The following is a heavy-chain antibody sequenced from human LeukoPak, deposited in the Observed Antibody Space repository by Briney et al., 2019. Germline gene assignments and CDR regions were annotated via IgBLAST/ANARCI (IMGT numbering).Heavy chain of an antibody. D-gene: IGHD2-2*01. CDR3: ARDGVVVVPAAIVILYYYYMDV. Sequence: GRSLRLSCAASGFTFSSYAMHWVRQAPGKGLEWVAVISYDGSNKYYADSVKGRFTISRDNSKNTLYLQMNSLRAEDTAVYYCARDGVVVVPAAIVILYYYYMDVWGKGTTVTVSS. CDR1: GFTFSSYA. CDR2: ISYDGSNK. V-gene: IGHV3-30-3*01. J-gene: IGHJ6*03.